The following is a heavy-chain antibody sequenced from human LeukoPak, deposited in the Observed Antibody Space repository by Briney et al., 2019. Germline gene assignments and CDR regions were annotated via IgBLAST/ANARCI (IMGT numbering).Heavy chain of an antibody. Sequence: SVKVSCKASGGTFSSYAISWVRQAPGQGLEWMGRIIPILGIANYAQKFQGRVMITADKSTSTAYMELSSLRSEDTAVYYCAREGRTGTTGYWGQGTLVTVSS. J-gene: IGHJ4*02. CDR3: AREGRTGTTGY. D-gene: IGHD1-7*01. CDR1: GGTFSSYA. V-gene: IGHV1-69*04. CDR2: IIPILGIA.